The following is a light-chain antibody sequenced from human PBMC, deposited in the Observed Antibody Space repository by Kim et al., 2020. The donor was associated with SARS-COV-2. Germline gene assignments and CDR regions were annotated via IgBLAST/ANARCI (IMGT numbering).Light chain of an antibody. Sequence: IQMTQSPSSLSASVGDRVTISCRASQGISSWVAWYQLKPGKPPKSLIYAASSLQSGVPSRFSGSGSGTDFTLTISSLQPEDFATYYCQEYDSYPRTFGQGTKVDIK. CDR1: QGISSW. CDR2: AAS. CDR3: QEYDSYPRT. J-gene: IGKJ1*01. V-gene: IGKV1D-16*01.